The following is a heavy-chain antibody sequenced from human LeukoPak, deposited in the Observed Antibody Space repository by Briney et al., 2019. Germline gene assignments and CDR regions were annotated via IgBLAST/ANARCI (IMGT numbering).Heavy chain of an antibody. Sequence: GESLKISCKGSGYSFTSYWIGWVRQMPGKGLEWMGIICPGDSDTRYSPSFQGQVTISADKSISTAYLQWSSLKASDTAMYYCARHSYSSGWPNWFDPWGQGTLVTVSS. CDR2: ICPGDSDT. D-gene: IGHD6-25*01. CDR3: ARHSYSSGWPNWFDP. CDR1: GYSFTSYW. V-gene: IGHV5-51*01. J-gene: IGHJ5*02.